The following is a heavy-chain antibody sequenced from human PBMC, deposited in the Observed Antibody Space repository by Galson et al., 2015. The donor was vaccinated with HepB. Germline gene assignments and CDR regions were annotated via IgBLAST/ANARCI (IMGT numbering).Heavy chain of an antibody. D-gene: IGHD6-13*01. CDR1: GYIFTNYP. V-gene: IGHV7-4-1*02. CDR3: ARRSLRSSSWYDY. Sequence: SVKVSCKASGYIFTNYPMTWVRQAPGQGLECMGWINTNTGNPTYAQAFTGRVDFSLDTSVRTAYLQISSLKAEDTAIYYCARRSLRSSSWYDYWGQGTLVTVSS. CDR2: INTNTGNP. J-gene: IGHJ4*02.